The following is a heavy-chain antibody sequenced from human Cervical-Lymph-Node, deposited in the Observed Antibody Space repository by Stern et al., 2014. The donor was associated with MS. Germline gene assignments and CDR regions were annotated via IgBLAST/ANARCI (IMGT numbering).Heavy chain of an antibody. V-gene: IGHV3-30-3*01. CDR1: GFTFTTYA. CDR3: ARGGRGVGLEY. Sequence: VQLVESGGGVVQPGRSLRLSCVVSGFTFTTYAMNWVRQAPGKGLEWVAFVSYDGTQRNSTDSVKARFTISSDNSKNTLYLHMNSLRDEDTAVYFCARGGRGVGLEYWGQGALVTVSS. J-gene: IGHJ4*02. CDR2: VSYDGTQR. D-gene: IGHD3-10*01.